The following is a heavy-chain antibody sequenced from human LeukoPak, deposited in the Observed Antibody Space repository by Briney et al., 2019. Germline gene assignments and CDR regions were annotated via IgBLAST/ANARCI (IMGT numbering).Heavy chain of an antibody. D-gene: IGHD3-10*01. CDR2: IKPSSGGT. J-gene: IGHJ6*03. V-gene: IGHV1-2*02. Sequence: ASVKVSCKASGYTFTSYGISWVRQAPGQGLEWMGWIKPSSGGTNYAQNFQGRVTMTRDTSINTAYMELSRLRSDDTAVYYCARDLMVRGPMDVWGKGTTVTVSS. CDR1: GYTFTSYG. CDR3: ARDLMVRGPMDV.